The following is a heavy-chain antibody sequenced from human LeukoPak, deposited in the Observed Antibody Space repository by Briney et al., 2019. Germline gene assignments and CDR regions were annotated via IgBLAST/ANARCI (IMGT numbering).Heavy chain of an antibody. J-gene: IGHJ4*02. CDR1: GGXVSNKSAA. D-gene: IGHD1-1*01. Sequence: SQTFSLTCASSGGXVSNKSAAWNWIRRSPSRGFEWLGRTYYRCKWYSGCAGSVQIRITINPDTSKTQFSLQLKSVTPEDTAVYYCARGPGTLHYWGQGTLVTVSS. CDR3: ARGPGTLHY. CDR2: TYYRCKWYS. V-gene: IGHV6-1*01.